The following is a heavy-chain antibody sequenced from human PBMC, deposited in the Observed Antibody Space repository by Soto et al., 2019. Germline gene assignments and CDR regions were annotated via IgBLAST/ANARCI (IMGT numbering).Heavy chain of an antibody. Sequence: QVQLVQSGAALKRPGASVRLSSKASGYRFTSDAIVWVRQAPGQGLEWMGWVSPHNDNRNYAQKLRDKPTLTTDTSTSTAHMELRSLRSDDTASFYFGREKSLDTRTAFDVWAKGQWSPSL. CDR3: GREKSLDTRTAFDV. V-gene: IGHV1-18*04. CDR2: VSPHNDNR. CDR1: GYRFTSDA. J-gene: IGHJ3*01. D-gene: IGHD5-18*01.